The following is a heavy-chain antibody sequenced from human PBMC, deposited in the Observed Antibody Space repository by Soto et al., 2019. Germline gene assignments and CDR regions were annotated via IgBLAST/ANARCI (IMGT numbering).Heavy chain of an antibody. CDR1: GFIFSSYP. V-gene: IGHV3-30-3*01. CDR2: ISDDGSSK. Sequence: QVQLVESGGGVVQPGRSLRLSCAASGFIFSSYPMHWVRQAPGKGLEWVALISDDGSSKYYADSVKGRFTISRDNSKNTLYLQMISLSAEDTAVYYCTRADLTVTLSVFDPWGQGTLVTVSS. J-gene: IGHJ5*02. CDR3: TRADLTVTLSVFDP. D-gene: IGHD4-17*01.